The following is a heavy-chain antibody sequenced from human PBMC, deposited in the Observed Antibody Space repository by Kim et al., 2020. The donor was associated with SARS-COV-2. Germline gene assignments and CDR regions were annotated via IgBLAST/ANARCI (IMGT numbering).Heavy chain of an antibody. Sequence: GGSLRLSCAASGFTVSSYAMSWVRQAPGRGLEWVSNIGSDGRTWYADSVKGRFTISRDSSKNTLHLQMDSLRAEDTAVYYCAKEAGSFDIWGQGTMVTVSS. CDR2: IGSDGRT. CDR1: GFTVSSYA. CDR3: AKEAGSFDI. D-gene: IGHD2-15*01. V-gene: IGHV3-23*01. J-gene: IGHJ3*02.